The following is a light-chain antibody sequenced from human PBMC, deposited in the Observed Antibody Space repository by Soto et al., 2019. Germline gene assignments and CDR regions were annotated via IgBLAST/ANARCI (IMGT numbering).Light chain of an antibody. Sequence: DIQMTQSPSSLSASVGDRVTITCRASQSISNYLNWYQQKPGKAPKLLIYAASSLQSGVPSRFRGSGSGTDFTLTINSLQPEDFATYYYKQIYNAPPTLGGGTKVEIK. CDR2: AAS. J-gene: IGKJ4*01. V-gene: IGKV1-39*01. CDR3: KQIYNAPPT. CDR1: QSISNY.